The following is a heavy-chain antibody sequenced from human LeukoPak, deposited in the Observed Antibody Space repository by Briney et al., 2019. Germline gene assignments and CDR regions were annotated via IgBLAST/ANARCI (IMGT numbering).Heavy chain of an antibody. CDR1: GYSISSGYY. Sequence: SETLSLTCTVSGYSISSGYYWGWIRQPPGKGLEWIGSIYHSGSTYYNPSLKSRVTISVDTPKNQFSLKLSSVTAADTAVYYCAVTGGYYFDYWGQGTLVTVSS. J-gene: IGHJ4*02. V-gene: IGHV4-38-2*02. CDR2: IYHSGST. CDR3: AVTGGYYFDY. D-gene: IGHD1-14*01.